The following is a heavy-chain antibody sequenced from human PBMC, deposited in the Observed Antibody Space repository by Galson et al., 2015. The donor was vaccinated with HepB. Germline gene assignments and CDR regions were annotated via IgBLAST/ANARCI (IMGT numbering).Heavy chain of an antibody. CDR3: ARSNDSTLDS. CDR1: GFIFSTYI. V-gene: IGHV3-21*01. D-gene: IGHD2-15*01. Sequence: SLRLSCAASGFIFSTYIMNWVRQAPGKGLEWVSSISSSSNFIYYADSLKGRFTISRDNAKNSLYLQMNSLRAEDTAVYYCARSNDSTLDSWGQGTLVTVSS. CDR2: ISSSSNFI. J-gene: IGHJ4*02.